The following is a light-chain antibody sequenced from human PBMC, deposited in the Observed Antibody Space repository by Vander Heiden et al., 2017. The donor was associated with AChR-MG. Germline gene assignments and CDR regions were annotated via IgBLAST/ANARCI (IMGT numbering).Light chain of an antibody. V-gene: IGKV4-1*01. CDR3: QQNDTTPAWT. CDR2: WAS. Sequence: DIVMTQSPDSLAVSLGERATINCKSSQSVLYSSNNKNYLAWYQQKPGQPPKLLIYWASTRESGVPDRFSGSGYGTDFTLTISSLHAEDVAVYYCQQNDTTPAWTFGPGTKVEIK. CDR1: QSVLYSSNNKNY. J-gene: IGKJ1*01.